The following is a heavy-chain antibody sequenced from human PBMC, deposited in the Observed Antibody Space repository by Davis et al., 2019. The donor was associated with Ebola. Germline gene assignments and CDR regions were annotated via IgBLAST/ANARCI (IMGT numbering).Heavy chain of an antibody. V-gene: IGHV3-21*01. CDR1: GFTFSSNS. CDR3: VRDPALVVTGGGWFFGL. CDR2: ISSSSNYI. J-gene: IGHJ2*01. Sequence: GESLKISCAASGFTFSSNSMNWVRQAPGKGLEWVSFISSSSNYIYNADSVKGRFTVSRDNAKNSLYLQMNSLRAEDTAVYYCVRDPALVVTGGGWFFGLWGRGTLVTVSS. D-gene: IGHD2-21*02.